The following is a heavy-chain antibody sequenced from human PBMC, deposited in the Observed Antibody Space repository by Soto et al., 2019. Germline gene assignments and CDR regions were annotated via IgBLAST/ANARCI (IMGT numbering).Heavy chain of an antibody. Sequence: PSEPLSLTCTVSDGSVSSGSFYWNWIRQPPGKGLEWIAYIYNNGRTNSNPSLKSRVTISVDTSKNQFSLKLSSVTAADTAVYYCARAPYDRSGYPWFDYWGQGTPVTVSS. CDR2: IYNNGRT. CDR1: DGSVSSGSFY. D-gene: IGHD3-22*01. CDR3: ARAPYDRSGYPWFDY. J-gene: IGHJ4*02. V-gene: IGHV4-61*01.